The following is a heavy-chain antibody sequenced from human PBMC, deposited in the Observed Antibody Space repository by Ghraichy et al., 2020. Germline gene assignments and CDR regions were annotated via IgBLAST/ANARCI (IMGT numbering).Heavy chain of an antibody. D-gene: IGHD1-1*01. CDR3: AKARLSRTYYYNYYMDV. V-gene: IGHV3-23*01. J-gene: IGHJ6*03. CDR1: GFTFSSYA. CDR2: ISGSGGST. Sequence: GGSLRLSCAASGFTFSSYAMSWVRQAPGKGLEWVSAISGSGGSTYYADSVKGRFTISRDNSKNTLYLQMNSLRAEDTAVYYCAKARLSRTYYYNYYMDVWGKGTTVTVSS.